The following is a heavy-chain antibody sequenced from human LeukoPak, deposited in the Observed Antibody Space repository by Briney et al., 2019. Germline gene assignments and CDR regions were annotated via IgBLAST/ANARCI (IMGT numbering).Heavy chain of an antibody. D-gene: IGHD2-15*01. CDR1: KFTFSNYA. CDR2: ISSNGLLT. CDR3: VKDRGTINSYYIIMVPAAAGTFDI. V-gene: IGHV3-23*01. Sequence: GGSLRLSCAASKFTFSNYAMNWVRQAPGQGLEWVSTISSNGLLTTYADSVKGRFTISRDNSKNTLSLQMNSLRVEDTAVYYCVKDRGTINSYYIIMVPAAAGTFDIWGQGTKVTVGS. J-gene: IGHJ3*02.